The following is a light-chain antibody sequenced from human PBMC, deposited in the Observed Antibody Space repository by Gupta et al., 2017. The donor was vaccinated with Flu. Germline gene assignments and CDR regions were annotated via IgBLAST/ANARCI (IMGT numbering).Light chain of an antibody. CDR1: SSDVGGYNY. J-gene: IGLJ2*01. CDR3: SSYTVSSTVI. Sequence: HSALTQPASVSGSPGQSITISCTGTSSDVGGYNYVSWYQHHPGKAPKLMIYEVSNRPSGVSNRFSGSKSGNTASLTISGLQAEDEADYYCSSYTVSSTVIFGGGTQLT. V-gene: IGLV2-14*01. CDR2: EVS.